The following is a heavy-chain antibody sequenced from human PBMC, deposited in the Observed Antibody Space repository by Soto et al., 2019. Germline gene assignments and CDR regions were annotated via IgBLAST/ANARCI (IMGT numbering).Heavy chain of an antibody. CDR1: GYTFTSYD. CDR3: GVGGGPSGGDYYMDV. V-gene: IGHV1-8*01. CDR2: MNPNSGNT. Sequence: QVQLVQSGAEVKKPGASVKVSCKASGYTFTSYDINWVRQATGQGLEWMGWMNPNSGNTGYAQKFQGRVTMNRNTARSTADREGGSFRAEATAVYDGGVGGGPSGGDYYMDVWGKGTTVTVSS. D-gene: IGHD1-26*01. J-gene: IGHJ6*03.